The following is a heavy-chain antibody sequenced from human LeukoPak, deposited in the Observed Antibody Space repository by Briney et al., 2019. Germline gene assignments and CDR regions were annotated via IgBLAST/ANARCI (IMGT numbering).Heavy chain of an antibody. CDR3: ARDSRLTMVRGVYYYMDV. Sequence: ASVKVSCKASGGTFSSYAISWVRQAPGLGLEWMGGIIPIFGTANYAQKFQGRVTITADESTSTAYMELSSLRSEDTAVYYCARDSRLTMVRGVYYYMDVWGKGTTVTISS. CDR2: IIPIFGTA. J-gene: IGHJ6*03. CDR1: GGTFSSYA. D-gene: IGHD3-10*01. V-gene: IGHV1-69*13.